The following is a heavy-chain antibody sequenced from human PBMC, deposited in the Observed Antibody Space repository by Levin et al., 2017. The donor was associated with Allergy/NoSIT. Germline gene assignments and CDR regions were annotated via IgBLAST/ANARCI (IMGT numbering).Heavy chain of an antibody. V-gene: IGHV3-74*01. CDR3: AKGGCSATSCLDY. D-gene: IGHD2-2*01. J-gene: IGHJ4*02. Sequence: LSLSCAVSGFTFSTYWMHWVRQAPGKGLVWVSRINSGGSATDYADSVKGRFTISRDNARNTLYLQMNSLSAEDTAVYYCAKGGCSATSCLDYWGQGTLVTVSS. CDR1: GFTFSTYW. CDR2: INSGGSAT.